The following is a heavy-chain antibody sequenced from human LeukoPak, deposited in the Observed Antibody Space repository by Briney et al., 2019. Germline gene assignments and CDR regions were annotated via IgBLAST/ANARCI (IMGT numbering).Heavy chain of an antibody. J-gene: IGHJ4*02. D-gene: IGHD2-15*01. CDR1: GYTFTSYA. Sequence: SVKVSCKASGYTFTSYAMNWVRQAPGQGLEWMGGIIPIFGTANYAQKFQGRVTITADKSTSTAYMELSSLRSEDTAVYYCARRYCSGGSCYFNPPSYFDYWGQGTLVTVSS. CDR2: IIPIFGTA. CDR3: ARRYCSGGSCYFNPPSYFDY. V-gene: IGHV1-69*06.